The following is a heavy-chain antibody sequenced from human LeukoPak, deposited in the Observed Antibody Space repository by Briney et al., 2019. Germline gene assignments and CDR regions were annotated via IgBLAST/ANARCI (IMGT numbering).Heavy chain of an antibody. J-gene: IGHJ5*02. CDR3: ARDPLPTYYYENWFDP. CDR1: GGTFSSYA. Sequence: SVKVSCKATGGTFSSYAISWVRQAPGQGLEWMGGIIPIFGTANYAQKFQGRVTITADESTSTAYMELSSLRSEDTAVYYCARDPLPTYYYENWFDPWGQGTLVTVSS. D-gene: IGHD3-22*01. V-gene: IGHV1-69*01. CDR2: IIPIFGTA.